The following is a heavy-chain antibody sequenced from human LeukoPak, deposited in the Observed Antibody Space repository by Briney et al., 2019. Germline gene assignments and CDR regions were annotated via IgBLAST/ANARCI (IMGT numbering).Heavy chain of an antibody. J-gene: IGHJ4*02. Sequence: GASVKVSCKASGYTFTGYYMHWVRQAPGQGLEWMGWINPNSGGTNYAQKFQGRVTMTRDTSINTAYMELSRLRSDDTAVYYCAREPGGWDGSGSYWGQGTLVTVSS. V-gene: IGHV1-2*02. CDR3: AREPGGWDGSGSY. CDR2: INPNSGGT. CDR1: GYTFTGYY. D-gene: IGHD3-10*01.